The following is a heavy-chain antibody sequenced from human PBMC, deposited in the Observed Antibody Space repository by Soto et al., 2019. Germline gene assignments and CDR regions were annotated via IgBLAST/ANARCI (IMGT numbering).Heavy chain of an antibody. V-gene: IGHV1-18*01. D-gene: IGHD1-7*01. Sequence: ASVKVSCKASGYTFTSYGISWVRQAPGQGLEWMGWISAYNGNTNYAQKLQGRVTMTTDTSTSTAYMELRSLRSDDTAVYYCARDSRYNWNYDAFDIWGQGTMVTVSS. CDR2: ISAYNGNT. CDR1: GYTFTSYG. CDR3: ARDSRYNWNYDAFDI. J-gene: IGHJ3*02.